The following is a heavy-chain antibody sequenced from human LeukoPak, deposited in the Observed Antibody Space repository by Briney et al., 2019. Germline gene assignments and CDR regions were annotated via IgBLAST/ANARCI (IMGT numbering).Heavy chain of an antibody. CDR3: AREALTFGGVIVRHFDY. CDR2: IYYSGST. D-gene: IGHD3-16*02. CDR1: GGSISGYY. J-gene: IGHJ4*02. V-gene: IGHV4-59*01. Sequence: SETLSLTCAVYGGSISGYYWSWIRQPPGKGLEWIGYIYYSGSTNYNPSLKSRVTISVDTSKNQFSLKLSSVTAADTAVYYCAREALTFGGVIVRHFDYWGQGTLVTVSS.